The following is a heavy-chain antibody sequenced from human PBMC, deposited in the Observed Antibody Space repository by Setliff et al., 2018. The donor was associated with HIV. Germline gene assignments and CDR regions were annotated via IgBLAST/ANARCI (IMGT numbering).Heavy chain of an antibody. J-gene: IGHJ4*02. V-gene: IGHV1-69-2*01. CDR2: VDPEDGET. CDR1: GYTFTDYY. CDR3: TTPLDSSGYFGSDYFDY. Sequence: ASVKVSCKASGYTFTDYYIHWVQQAPGKGLEWMGRVDPEDGETTYAEKFQGRITITADTSTDTAYLELSSLRSEDSAFYYCTTPLDSSGYFGSDYFDYWGQGALGHRLL. D-gene: IGHD3-22*01.